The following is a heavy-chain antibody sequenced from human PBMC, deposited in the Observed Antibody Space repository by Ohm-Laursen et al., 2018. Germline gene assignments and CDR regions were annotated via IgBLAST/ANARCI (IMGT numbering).Heavy chain of an antibody. CDR1: GFTFNSYA. Sequence: SLRLSCAASGFTFNSYAMHWVRQAPGKGLEWVTMIWSDGSNKYYADSVKGRFTISRDNSKNTVYLQMNSLRAEDTALYYCARDKEVRGVIGITRDFYGMDVWGQGTTVTVSS. V-gene: IGHV3-33*01. CDR2: IWSDGSNK. CDR3: ARDKEVRGVIGITRDFYGMDV. J-gene: IGHJ6*02. D-gene: IGHD3-10*01.